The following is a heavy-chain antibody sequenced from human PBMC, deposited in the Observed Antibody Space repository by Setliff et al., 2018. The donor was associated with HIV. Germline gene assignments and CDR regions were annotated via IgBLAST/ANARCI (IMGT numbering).Heavy chain of an antibody. V-gene: IGHV1-8*02. CDR2: MNPNSGNT. CDR3: ATGVGVGRYYYYHYMDV. D-gene: IGHD3-3*01. J-gene: IGHJ6*03. CDR1: GYTFTSYD. Sequence: ASVKVSCKASGYTFTSYDINWVRQATGQGLEWMGWMNPNSGNTGYAQKFQGRVTMTGNTSISTAYMELSSLRSEDTAVYYCATGVGVGRYYYYHYMDVWGKGTTVTVSS.